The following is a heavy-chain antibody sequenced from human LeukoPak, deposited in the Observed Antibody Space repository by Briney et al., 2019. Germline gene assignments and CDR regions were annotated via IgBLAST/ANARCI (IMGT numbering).Heavy chain of an antibody. CDR1: GFTFNSCA. CDR3: AKEPQYGSGGSCYSGDYYFHY. J-gene: IGHJ4*02. Sequence: GGSLRLSCAASGFTFNSCAMSWVRQAPGEGLEWVSGISGSGGNTYYADSVKGRFTISRDNSRNTLYLQMNSLRAEDTAVYYCAKEPQYGSGGSCYSGDYYFHYWGQGTLVTVSS. D-gene: IGHD2-15*01. V-gene: IGHV3-23*01. CDR2: ISGSGGNT.